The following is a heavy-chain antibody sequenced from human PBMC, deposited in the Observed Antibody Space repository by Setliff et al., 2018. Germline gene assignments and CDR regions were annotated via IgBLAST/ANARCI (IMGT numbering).Heavy chain of an antibody. D-gene: IGHD2-21*02. CDR2: IYSSGNT. J-gene: IGHJ4*02. CDR3: ARGFDVCGGGACYTDGPYYFDY. Sequence: SETLSLTCTDSGDSIINYYWSWIRQPPGKGLEWIGDIYSSGNTNYNPSLKSRVTISVDTSKNQFSLKLSSVAAADTAVYYCARGFDVCGGGACYTDGPYYFDYWGLGTLVTVSS. V-gene: IGHV4-59*12. CDR1: GDSIINYY.